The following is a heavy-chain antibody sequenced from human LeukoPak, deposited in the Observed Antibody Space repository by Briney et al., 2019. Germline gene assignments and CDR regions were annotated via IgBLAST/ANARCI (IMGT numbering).Heavy chain of an antibody. CDR2: ISSSSTYI. Sequence: GGSLRLSCAASGFTFSSYSMNWVRQAPGKGLEWVSSISSSSTYIYYADSVKGRFTISRDNAKNSLYLQMNSLRADDTAVYYCAKGQYYYDSSGPIFDIWGQGTMVTVSS. V-gene: IGHV3-21*01. D-gene: IGHD3-22*01. J-gene: IGHJ3*02. CDR3: AKGQYYYDSSGPIFDI. CDR1: GFTFSSYS.